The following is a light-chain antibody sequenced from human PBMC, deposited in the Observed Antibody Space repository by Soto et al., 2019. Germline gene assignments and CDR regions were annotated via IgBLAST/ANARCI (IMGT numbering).Light chain of an antibody. Sequence: EIMLTQSPGTLSLSPGERATLSCRASQSVSGNYLVWYQQQPGQAPRLLIYGASSRATGIPDRFSGSGSGTDFTLTISRLEPEDFAVYYCQQYGSSPRTFGQGTKVEIK. CDR1: QSVSGNY. CDR3: QQYGSSPRT. J-gene: IGKJ1*01. CDR2: GAS. V-gene: IGKV3-20*01.